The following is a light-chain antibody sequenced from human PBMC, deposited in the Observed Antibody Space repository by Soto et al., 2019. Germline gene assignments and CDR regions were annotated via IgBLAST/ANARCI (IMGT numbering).Light chain of an antibody. V-gene: IGKV3-15*01. CDR1: QSVSSN. J-gene: IGKJ2*01. Sequence: EIGMTQSPDTLSVSPGERATLSCRASQSVSSNLAWYQQKPGQAPRLLIYDASTRAPGFPARFSGSGSGTEFTLTISSLQSEDFAVYYCHHYNSWPYTFGQGTKVDIK. CDR2: DAS. CDR3: HHYNSWPYT.